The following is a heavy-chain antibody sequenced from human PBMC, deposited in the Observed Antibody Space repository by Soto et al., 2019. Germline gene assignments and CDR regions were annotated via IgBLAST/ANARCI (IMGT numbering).Heavy chain of an antibody. CDR3: NSGSYYSSI. J-gene: IGHJ4*02. CDR1: GFSFSGSA. V-gene: IGHV3-73*01. D-gene: IGHD1-26*01. Sequence: GSLRLSCAASGFSFSGSAIHWVRQASGKGLEWVGHIRAKSNKYATLYAESLKGRFTISRDDSQSTAYLEMNSLKTEDTAVYYCNSGSYYSSIWGQGTLVTVSS. CDR2: IRAKSNKYAT.